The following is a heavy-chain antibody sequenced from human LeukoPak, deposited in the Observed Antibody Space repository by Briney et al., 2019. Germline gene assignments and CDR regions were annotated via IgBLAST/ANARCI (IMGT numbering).Heavy chain of an antibody. CDR3: ARLYYARRYMDV. CDR2: IYYSGST. Sequence: PSETLSLTCTVSGGSISSYYWTWIRQPPGKGLEWIGYIYYSGSTNYNPSLKSRVTISVDTSKNQFSLKLSSVTAADTAVYYCARLYYARRYMDVWGKGTTVTVSS. D-gene: IGHD2-2*01. V-gene: IGHV4-59*08. CDR1: GGSISSYY. J-gene: IGHJ6*03.